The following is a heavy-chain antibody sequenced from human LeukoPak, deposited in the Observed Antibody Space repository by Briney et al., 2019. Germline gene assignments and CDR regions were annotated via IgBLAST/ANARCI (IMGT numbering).Heavy chain of an antibody. CDR3: ARPLVGDALDY. CDR1: GFTFSRYG. D-gene: IGHD1-26*01. J-gene: IGHJ4*02. CDR2: IWYDGSSE. Sequence: GRSLRLSCAASGFTFSRYGMHWVRQAPGKGLEWVAVIWYDGSSEYYADSVKGRFTIFRDNSKNTLHLQMNSLRAEDTAVYYCARPLVGDALDYWGQGTLVTVSS. V-gene: IGHV3-33*01.